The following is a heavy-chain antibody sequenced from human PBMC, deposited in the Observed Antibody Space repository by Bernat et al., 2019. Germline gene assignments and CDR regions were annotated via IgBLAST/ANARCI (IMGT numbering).Heavy chain of an antibody. D-gene: IGHD2-2*01. Sequence: QVQLVQSGAEVKKPGASVKVSCKASGYTFTSYGISWVRQAPGQGLEWMGWISAYNGNTNYAQKLQGRVTMTTDTSTSTAYMELRSLRSDDTAVYYCARGDVTSCYTCWSYYYYVMDVWGQGTTVTVSS. CDR1: GYTFTSYG. CDR3: ARGDVTSCYTCWSYYYYVMDV. J-gene: IGHJ6*02. V-gene: IGHV1-18*01. CDR2: ISAYNGNT.